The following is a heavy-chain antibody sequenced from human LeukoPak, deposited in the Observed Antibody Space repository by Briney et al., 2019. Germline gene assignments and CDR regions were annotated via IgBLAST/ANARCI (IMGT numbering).Heavy chain of an antibody. Sequence: ASVKVSCKASGYTFTGYYMHWVRQAPGQGLEWMGWINPNSGGTNYAQKFQGRVTMTRDTSISTAYMELSRLRSDDTAVYYCAISEQQLVLAYFDYWGQGTLVTVSS. CDR3: AISEQQLVLAYFDY. CDR2: INPNSGGT. D-gene: IGHD6-13*01. CDR1: GYTFTGYY. V-gene: IGHV1-2*02. J-gene: IGHJ4*02.